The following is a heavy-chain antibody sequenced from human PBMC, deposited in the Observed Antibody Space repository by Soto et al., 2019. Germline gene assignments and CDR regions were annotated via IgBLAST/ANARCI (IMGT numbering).Heavy chain of an antibody. CDR3: AGPGNRVYALDAFDI. CDR2: INPSGGST. CDR1: GYTFTSYY. J-gene: IGHJ3*02. Sequence: ASVKVSCKASGYTFTSYYMHWVRRAPGQGLEWMGIINPSGGSTSYAQKFQGRVTMTRDTSTSTVYMELSSLRSEDTAVYYCAGPGNRVYALDAFDIWGQGTMVTVSS. V-gene: IGHV1-46*01. D-gene: IGHD2-8*01.